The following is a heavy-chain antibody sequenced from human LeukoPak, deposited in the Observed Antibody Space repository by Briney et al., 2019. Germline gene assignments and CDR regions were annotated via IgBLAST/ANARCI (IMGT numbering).Heavy chain of an antibody. CDR1: GFTFSSYS. CDR2: IYSGGST. V-gene: IGHV3-53*01. CDR3: ARAASGYDSYYFDY. J-gene: IGHJ4*02. Sequence: GGSLRLSCAASGFTFSSYSMNWVRQAPGKGLEWVSVIYSGGSTYYADSVKGRFTISRDNSKNTLYLQMNSLRAEDTAVYYCARAASGYDSYYFDYWGQGTLVTVSS. D-gene: IGHD5-12*01.